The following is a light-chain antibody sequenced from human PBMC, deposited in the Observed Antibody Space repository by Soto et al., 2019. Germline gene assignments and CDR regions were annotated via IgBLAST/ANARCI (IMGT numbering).Light chain of an antibody. Sequence: DIQMTQSPSTLSASVGDRVTITCRASQSISSYLNWYQQKPGKVPKILIYAASILQSGVPSRFSGSGSGTDFALTISSLQPEDFATYYCQQSYNTPYTFGQGTRLEIK. V-gene: IGKV1-39*01. CDR1: QSISSY. J-gene: IGKJ5*01. CDR2: AAS. CDR3: QQSYNTPYT.